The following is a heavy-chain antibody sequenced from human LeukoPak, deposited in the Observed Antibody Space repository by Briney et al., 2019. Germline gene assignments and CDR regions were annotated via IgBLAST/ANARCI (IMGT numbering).Heavy chain of an antibody. Sequence: SETLSLTCTVSGDSITSSDYYWGWIRQPPGKGLEWIGSIYYSGNTYFNSSLNSRVTITVDTSKNQFSLKLSSVTAADTAVYYCARAPSDSSGYSSYYYYMDVWGKGTTVTVSS. V-gene: IGHV4-39*07. CDR1: GDSITSSDYY. D-gene: IGHD3-22*01. J-gene: IGHJ6*03. CDR2: IYYSGNT. CDR3: ARAPSDSSGYSSYYYYMDV.